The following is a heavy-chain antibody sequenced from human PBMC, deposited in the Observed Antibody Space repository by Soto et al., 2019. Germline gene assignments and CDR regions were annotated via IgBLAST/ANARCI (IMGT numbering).Heavy chain of an antibody. CDR2: IYYSGST. Sequence: SETLSLTCAVSGGSISSSNWWSWVRQPPGKGLEWIGEIYYSGSTYYNASLESRVTISVDTSKNQFSLKLSSVTAADTAVYYCASLHSGYAFDLDYWGQGTLVTVSS. D-gene: IGHD5-12*01. V-gene: IGHV4-4*02. J-gene: IGHJ4*02. CDR1: GGSISSSNW. CDR3: ASLHSGYAFDLDY.